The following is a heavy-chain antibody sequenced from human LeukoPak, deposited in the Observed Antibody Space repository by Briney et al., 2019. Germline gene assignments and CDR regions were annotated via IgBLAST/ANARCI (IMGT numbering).Heavy chain of an antibody. D-gene: IGHD6-13*01. CDR1: GFTVSSNH. Sequence: GGSLRLSCAASGFTVSSNHMSWVRQAPGKGLEWVGFIRSKAYGGTTEYAASVKGRFTISRDDSKSIAYLQMNSLKTEDTAVYYCTSRGFAAAAANDYWGQGTLVTVSS. V-gene: IGHV3-49*04. CDR2: IRSKAYGGTT. CDR3: TSRGFAAAAANDY. J-gene: IGHJ4*02.